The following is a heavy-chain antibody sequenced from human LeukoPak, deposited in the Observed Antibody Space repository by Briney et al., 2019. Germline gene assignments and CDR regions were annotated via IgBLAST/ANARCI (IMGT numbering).Heavy chain of an antibody. CDR3: ARSYVVVVAATRLSVATPFDY. V-gene: IGHV4-39*01. CDR2: IYYSGST. J-gene: IGHJ4*02. Sequence: SETLSLTCTVSGGSISSSSYYWGWIRQPPGMGLEWIGSIYYSGSTYYNPSLKSRVTISVDTSKNQFSLKLSSVTAADTAVYYCARSYVVVVAATRLSVATPFDYWGQGTLVTVSS. D-gene: IGHD2-15*01. CDR1: GGSISSSSYY.